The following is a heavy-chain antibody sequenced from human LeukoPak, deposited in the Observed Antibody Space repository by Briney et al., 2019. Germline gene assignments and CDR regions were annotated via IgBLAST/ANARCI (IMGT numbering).Heavy chain of an antibody. D-gene: IGHD5-18*01. CDR3: ARDSVTAMGMGLFDY. CDR2: ISSNGGST. CDR1: GFTFSSYA. V-gene: IGHV3-64*01. J-gene: IGHJ4*02. Sequence: GGSLRLSCAASGFTFSSYAMHWVRQAPGKGLEYVSAISSNGGSTYYANSVKGRFTISRDNSKNTLYLQMGSLRAEDMAAYYCARDSVTAMGMGLFDYWGQGTLVTVSS.